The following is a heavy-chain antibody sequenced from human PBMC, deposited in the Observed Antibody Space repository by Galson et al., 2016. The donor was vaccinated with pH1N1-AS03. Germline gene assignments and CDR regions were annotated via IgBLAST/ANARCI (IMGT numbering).Heavy chain of an antibody. Sequence: SVKVSCKASGGTFSSFAISWVRQAPGQGLEWMGGIIPIFGTPNYAQKFQGRVTITADKSTFTAYMELSSLRSEDTAVYYCARPRGWSGHDAFDIWGQGKRVTVSS. J-gene: IGHJ3*02. CDR2: IIPIFGTP. CDR1: GGTFSSFA. D-gene: IGHD3-3*01. CDR3: ARPRGWSGHDAFDI. V-gene: IGHV1-69*06.